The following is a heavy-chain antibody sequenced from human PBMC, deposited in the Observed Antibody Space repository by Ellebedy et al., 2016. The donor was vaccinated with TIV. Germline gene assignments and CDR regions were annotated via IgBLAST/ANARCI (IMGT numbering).Heavy chain of an antibody. Sequence: GESLKISXAASGFTFSSYGMHWVRQAPGKGLEWVAVISYDGSNKYYADSVKGRFTISRDNSKNTLYLQMNSLRAEDTAVYYCARVRLLSPDYWGQGTLVTVSS. D-gene: IGHD2-15*01. V-gene: IGHV3-30*03. CDR2: ISYDGSNK. CDR1: GFTFSSYG. J-gene: IGHJ4*02. CDR3: ARVRLLSPDY.